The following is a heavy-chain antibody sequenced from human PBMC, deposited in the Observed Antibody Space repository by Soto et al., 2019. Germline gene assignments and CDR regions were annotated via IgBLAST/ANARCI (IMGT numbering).Heavy chain of an antibody. J-gene: IGHJ4*02. V-gene: IGHV3-49*04. CDR3: TRDEGLGNFDF. CDR2: LRSKAYGGTS. Sequence: PGGSLRLSCTASGFTFGDYAMNWVRQAPGKGLEWVGFLRSKAYGGTSEYAASVKGRFTISRDDSKSIAYLQMNSLKTEDTAVYYCTRDEGLGNFDFWGQAILVTVSS. D-gene: IGHD3-9*01. CDR1: GFTFGDYA.